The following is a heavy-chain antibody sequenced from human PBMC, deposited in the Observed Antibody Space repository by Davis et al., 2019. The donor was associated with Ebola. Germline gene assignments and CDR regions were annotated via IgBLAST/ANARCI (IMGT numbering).Heavy chain of an antibody. CDR2: INTNTGNP. CDR3: ARSWSSSWYYYFDY. V-gene: IGHV7-4-1*02. D-gene: IGHD6-13*01. J-gene: IGHJ4*02. Sequence: ASVTVSCKASGYTFTSYAMNLVRQAPGQGLEWMGWINTNTGNPTYAQGFTGRFVFSLDTSVSTAYLQISSLKAEDTAVYYCARSWSSSWYYYFDYWGQGTLVTVSS. CDR1: GYTFTSYA.